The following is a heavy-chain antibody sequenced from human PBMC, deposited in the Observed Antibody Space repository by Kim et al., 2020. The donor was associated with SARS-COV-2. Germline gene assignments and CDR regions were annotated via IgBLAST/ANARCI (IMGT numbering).Heavy chain of an antibody. D-gene: IGHD3-16*01. Sequence: RYSPTFQGQVTNSADKSTTTAYLQWSRLKASDTAMYYCARSAGPYEYYFDYWGQGTLVTVSS. V-gene: IGHV5-51*01. CDR3: ARSAGPYEYYFDY. J-gene: IGHJ4*02.